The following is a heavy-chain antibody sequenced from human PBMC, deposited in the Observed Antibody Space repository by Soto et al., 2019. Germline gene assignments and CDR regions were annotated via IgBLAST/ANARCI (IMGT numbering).Heavy chain of an antibody. CDR2: IYPDDSKT. Sequence: PVESLKISCEGSGYSFYGYWIGWVRQMPGKGLEWMGIIYPDDSKTIYSPSFKGQVTMSADKSRGTAYLMWSSLKTSDTAVYYCARFSGSTLSSNRFDPWGQGTLVTV. V-gene: IGHV5-51*01. D-gene: IGHD2-21*01. CDR3: ARFSGSTLSSNRFDP. J-gene: IGHJ5*02. CDR1: GYSFYGYW.